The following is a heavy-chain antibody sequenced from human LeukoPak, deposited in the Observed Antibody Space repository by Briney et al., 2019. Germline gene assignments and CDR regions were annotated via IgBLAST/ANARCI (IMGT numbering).Heavy chain of an antibody. CDR3: AKAGYDFWSGYSTQINWFDP. CDR1: GCTFSSYA. CDR2: ISGSGGSI. D-gene: IGHD3-3*01. Sequence: PGGSLRLSCAASGCTFSSYAMRWVRQAPGKGLDWVSTISGSGGSIYYGESVKGRFNISRDNSKNTLYLQMNSLRAEDTAVYYCAKAGYDFWSGYSTQINWFDPWGQGTLVTVSS. V-gene: IGHV3-23*01. J-gene: IGHJ5*02.